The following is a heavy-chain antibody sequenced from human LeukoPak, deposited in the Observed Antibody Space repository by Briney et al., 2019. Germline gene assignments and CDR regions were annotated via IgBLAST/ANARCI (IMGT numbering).Heavy chain of an antibody. CDR2: IYTSGST. V-gene: IGHV4-61*02. CDR1: GGSISSNNYY. CDR3: ARGGYGDGYFQH. D-gene: IGHD4-17*01. Sequence: SETLSLTCTVSGGSISSNNYYWGWIRQPPGKGLEWIGRIYTSGSTNYNPSLKSRVTISVDTSKNQFSLKLSSVTAADTAVYYCARGGYGDGYFQHWGQGTLVTVSS. J-gene: IGHJ1*01.